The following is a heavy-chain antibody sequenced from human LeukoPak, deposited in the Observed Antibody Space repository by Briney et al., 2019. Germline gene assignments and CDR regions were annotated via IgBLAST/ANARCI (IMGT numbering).Heavy chain of an antibody. D-gene: IGHD6-13*01. J-gene: IGHJ5*02. CDR2: KYYRSKWYN. CDR1: GDCVSSNSAA. V-gene: IGHV6-1*01. Sequence: SQTLSLTSAISGDCVSSNSAASNCIRQSPSRGLEWLGSKYYRSKWYNHYPVSVKSRITINPGTSKIKFSLQLNSVTPEDTAVDYCGRVRSGWYARWFDPWGQGTLVTVSS. CDR3: GRVRSGWYARWFDP.